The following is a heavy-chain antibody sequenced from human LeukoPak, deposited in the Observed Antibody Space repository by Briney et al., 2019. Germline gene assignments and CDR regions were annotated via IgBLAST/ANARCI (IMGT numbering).Heavy chain of an antibody. D-gene: IGHD4-23*01. J-gene: IGHJ5*02. V-gene: IGHV4-38-2*02. CDR1: GYSISSDYY. CDR3: ARARKYNGNPNWIDL. Sequence: SETLSLTCTVSGYSISSDYYWGWIRQPPGKGLEWIGSIYHSGSTYYNPSLKSRVTISIDTSKNQFSLKLSSVTATDTAVYYCARARKYNGNPNWIDLWGQGVLVTVSS. CDR2: IYHSGST.